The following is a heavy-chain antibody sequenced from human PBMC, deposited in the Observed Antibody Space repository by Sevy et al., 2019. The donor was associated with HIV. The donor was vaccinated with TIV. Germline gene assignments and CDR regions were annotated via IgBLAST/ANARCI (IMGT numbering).Heavy chain of an antibody. J-gene: IGHJ4*02. V-gene: IGHV4-39*01. D-gene: IGHD1-1*01. CDR2: IYYSGST. CDR1: GGSISSSSYY. CDR3: ARLSLSRGVTTGSYYFDY. Sequence: SETLSLTCTVSGGSISSSSYYWGWIRQPPGKGLEWIAIIYYSGSTYYNPSLKSRVSIFIDTSKNQFSLKLSPGTAADTALYYCARLSLSRGVTTGSYYFDYWGQGTLVTVSS.